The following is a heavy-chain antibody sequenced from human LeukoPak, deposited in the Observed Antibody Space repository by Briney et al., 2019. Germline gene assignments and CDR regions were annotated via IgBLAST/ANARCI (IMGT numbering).Heavy chain of an antibody. CDR1: GGSISSYY. Sequence: SETLSLTCTVSGGSISSYYWSWIRQPPGKGLEWIGYTYYSGSTNYNPSLKSRVTISVDTSKNQFSLKLSSVTAADTAVYYCARQVSGGSGSDWFDPWGQGTLVTVSS. D-gene: IGHD3-10*01. J-gene: IGHJ5*02. V-gene: IGHV4-59*01. CDR3: ARQVSGGSGSDWFDP. CDR2: TYYSGST.